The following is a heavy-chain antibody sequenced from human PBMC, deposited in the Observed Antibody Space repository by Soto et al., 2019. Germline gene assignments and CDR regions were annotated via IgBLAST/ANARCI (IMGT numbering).Heavy chain of an antibody. CDR1: GEAITTYY. CDR3: ATGERVFSSSSLFAP. J-gene: IGHJ5*02. V-gene: IGHV4-59*01. CDR2: IYYNANT. D-gene: IGHD6-6*01. Sequence: SETLSLTCTVLGEAITTYYSNWFRKPPGKRLEGSGYIYYNANTKYNPSLNRPGTISKQTTKKQLSLKLSSVTAADPAVYSCATGERVFSSSSLFAPWGQGTLVTVSS.